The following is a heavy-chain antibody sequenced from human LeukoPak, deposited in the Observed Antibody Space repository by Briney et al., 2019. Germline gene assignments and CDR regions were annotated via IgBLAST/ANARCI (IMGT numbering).Heavy chain of an antibody. V-gene: IGHV4-4*02. J-gene: IGHJ5*02. CDR2: IYHSGST. CDR1: GGSISSSNW. CDR3: AREKGYCSSTSCYPTRWFDP. Sequence: PSETLSLTCAVSGGSISSSNWWSWVRQPPGKGLEWIGEIYHSGSTNYNPSLKSRVTISVDKSKNQFSLKLSSVTAADTAVYYCAREKGYCSSTSCYPTRWFDPWGQGTLVTVSS. D-gene: IGHD2-2*01.